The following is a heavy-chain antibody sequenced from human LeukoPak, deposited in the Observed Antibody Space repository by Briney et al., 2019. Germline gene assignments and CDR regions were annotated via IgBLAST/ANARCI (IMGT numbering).Heavy chain of an antibody. CDR3: ARDLAVAGNCFDL. D-gene: IGHD6-19*01. CDR2: INPSSGGT. J-gene: IGHJ5*02. CDR1: GYTFTSHY. V-gene: IGHV1-46*01. Sequence: ASVKVSCKASGYTFTSHYIHWVRQAPGQGLEWVGVINPSSGGTSYAHKLQGRVTVARDTSTSTGHMELSSLTSDYTAVYYCARDLAVAGNCFDLWGQGTLVTVSS.